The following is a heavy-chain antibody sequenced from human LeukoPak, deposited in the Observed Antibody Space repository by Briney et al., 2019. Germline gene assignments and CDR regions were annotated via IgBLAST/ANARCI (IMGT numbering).Heavy chain of an antibody. J-gene: IGHJ4*02. CDR2: LIPNSGNT. CDR3: ASPIYYYKSSGYYPFDY. D-gene: IGHD3-22*01. Sequence: ASVKVSCKASGYTFTSYDINWVRQATGQGLEWMGWLIPNSGNTGYAQKFQGRVTMTRDTSINTAYMELSSLRSEDTAVYYCASPIYYYKSSGYYPFDYWGQGTLVTVSS. V-gene: IGHV1-8*01. CDR1: GYTFTSYD.